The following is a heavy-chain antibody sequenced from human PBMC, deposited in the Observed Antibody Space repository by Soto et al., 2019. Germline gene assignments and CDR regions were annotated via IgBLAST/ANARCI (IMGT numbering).Heavy chain of an antibody. Sequence: PGGSLRLSCAASGYAFVSYAMSWVRQAPGKGLEWVSVLTSSGGIKYYSDSVRGRFTISRDNSNNTLYLQMNSLRAEDTAVYYCARGIVAAPYGKWFDPWGHGTMLTVS. CDR3: ARGIVAAPYGKWFDP. D-gene: IGHD6-6*01. CDR2: LTSSGGIK. J-gene: IGHJ5*02. CDR1: GYAFVSYA. V-gene: IGHV3-23*01.